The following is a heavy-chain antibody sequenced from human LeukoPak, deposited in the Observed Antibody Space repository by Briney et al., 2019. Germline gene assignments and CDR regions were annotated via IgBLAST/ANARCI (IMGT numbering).Heavy chain of an antibody. V-gene: IGHV1-3*01. D-gene: IGHD3-22*01. J-gene: IGHJ6*02. CDR1: GYTFTTYT. CDR2: INAGNGNT. CDR3: ARDLGLSSGYAYYYYGMDV. Sequence: ASVKVSCKASGYTFTTYTMHWVRQAPGQRLEWMGWINAGNGNTKYSQKFQGRVTITRDTSASTAYMELSSLRSEGTAMYYCARDLGLSSGYAYYYYGMDVWGQGTTVIVSS.